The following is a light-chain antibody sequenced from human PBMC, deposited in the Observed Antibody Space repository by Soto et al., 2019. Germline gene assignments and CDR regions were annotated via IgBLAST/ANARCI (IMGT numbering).Light chain of an antibody. CDR2: DVA. V-gene: IGLV2-14*03. CDR3: SSYTSSSTLYV. J-gene: IGLJ1*01. CDR1: SIDVGGYNY. Sequence: QSALTQPASVSGSPGQSIAISCPGASIDVGGYNYVSWYQQHPGKAPKLMIYDVASRPSGVSDRFSGSKSGNTASLTISGLQAEDEAVYYCSSYTSSSTLYVFGTGTKV.